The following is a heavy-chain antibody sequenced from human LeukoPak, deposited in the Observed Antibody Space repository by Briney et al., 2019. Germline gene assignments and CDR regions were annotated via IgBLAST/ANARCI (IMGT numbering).Heavy chain of an antibody. CDR2: FTNDGYT. V-gene: IGHV3-69-1*01. CDR3: AKETVDRRFAFDI. J-gene: IGHJ3*02. CDR1: GFILSDHY. D-gene: IGHD3-3*01. Sequence: KPGGSLRLSCAASGFILSDHYMDWVRQAPGKGLEWVSSFTNDGYTFYADSVKGQFTISRDNSKNTLYLEMSSLRAEDTAIYYCAKETVDRRFAFDIWGQGTKVSVSS.